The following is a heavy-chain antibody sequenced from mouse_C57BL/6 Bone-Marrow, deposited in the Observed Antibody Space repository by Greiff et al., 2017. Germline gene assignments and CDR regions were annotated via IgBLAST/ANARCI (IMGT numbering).Heavy chain of an antibody. V-gene: IGHV1-15*01. Sequence: VQLQQSGAELVRPGASVTLSCKASGYTFTDYEMHWVKQTPVHGLEWIGAIDPETGGTAYNQKFKGKAILTADKSSSTAYMELRSLTSEDSAVYYCTRRLTGTPFAYWGQGTLVTVSA. D-gene: IGHD4-1*01. CDR1: GYTFTDYE. CDR2: IDPETGGT. CDR3: TRRLTGTPFAY. J-gene: IGHJ3*01.